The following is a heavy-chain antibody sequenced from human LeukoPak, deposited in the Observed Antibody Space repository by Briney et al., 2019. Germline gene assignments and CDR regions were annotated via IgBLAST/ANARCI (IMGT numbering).Heavy chain of an antibody. CDR2: ISYDGSNK. Sequence: PGGSLRLSCAASGFTFSSYGMHWVRQAPGKGLEWVAVISYDGSNKYYADSVKGRFTISRDNSKNTLYLQMNSLRAEDTAVYYCAKSEWLQPIWYFDLWGRGTLVTVSS. J-gene: IGHJ2*01. CDR3: AKSEWLQPIWYFDL. V-gene: IGHV3-30*18. CDR1: GFTFSSYG. D-gene: IGHD5-12*01.